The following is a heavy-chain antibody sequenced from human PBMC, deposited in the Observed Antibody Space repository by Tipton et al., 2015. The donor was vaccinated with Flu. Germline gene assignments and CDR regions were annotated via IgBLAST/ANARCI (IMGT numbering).Heavy chain of an antibody. CDR1: GGSIGVTTYY. V-gene: IGHV4-39*07. Sequence: TLSLTCTVSGGSIGVTTYYWGWIRQPPGKGLEYIGSFYYTGGSYFNPSLKSRVTVSIDTTKKQFSLKQSSATAADTAVYYCTRLSLSFNACDIWGQGTTVIVSS. J-gene: IGHJ3*02. CDR2: FYYTGGS. CDR3: TRLSLSFNACDI. D-gene: IGHD2/OR15-2a*01.